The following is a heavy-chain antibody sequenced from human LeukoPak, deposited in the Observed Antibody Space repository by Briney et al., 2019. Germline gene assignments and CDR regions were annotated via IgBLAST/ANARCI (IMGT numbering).Heavy chain of an antibody. CDR1: GGSISTRYYY. J-gene: IGHJ4*02. CDR3: ARDPAIGYFDY. V-gene: IGHV4-39*02. Sequence: SETLSLTCAVSGGSISTRYYYWGWIRQPPGKGLEWIGTIHDSGSTYYSPSLKSQVTISVDTSNNQFSLKLSSVTAGDTAVYYCARDPAIGYFDYWGQGTLVTVPS. CDR2: IHDSGST.